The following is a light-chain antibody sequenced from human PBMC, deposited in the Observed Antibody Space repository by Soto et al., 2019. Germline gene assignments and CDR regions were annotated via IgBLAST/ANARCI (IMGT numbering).Light chain of an antibody. J-gene: IGLJ3*02. V-gene: IGLV1-40*01. CDR1: SSNIGAGYD. Sequence: QSVLTQPPSVSGAPGQRVTISCTGSSSNIGAGYDVHWYQQLPGTAPKLLISGDTNRPSGVPDRFSGSKSGTSASLAITGLRAEDEADYYCQSFDSSLSGWLFGGGPKLTVL. CDR3: QSFDSSLSGWL. CDR2: GDT.